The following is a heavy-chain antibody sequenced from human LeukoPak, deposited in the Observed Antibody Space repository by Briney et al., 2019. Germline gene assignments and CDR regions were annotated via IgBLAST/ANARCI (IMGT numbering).Heavy chain of an antibody. CDR1: GGSISSYY. J-gene: IGHJ4*02. CDR3: ARTTAAGTYYFDY. CDR2: IYYSGST. D-gene: IGHD6-13*01. Sequence: SETLSLTCTVSGGSISSYYWSWIRQPPGKGLEWIGYIYYSGSTNYNPSLKSRVTVSVDTSKNQFSLKLSSVTAADTAVYYCARTTAAGTYYFDYWGQGTLVTVSS. V-gene: IGHV4-59*01.